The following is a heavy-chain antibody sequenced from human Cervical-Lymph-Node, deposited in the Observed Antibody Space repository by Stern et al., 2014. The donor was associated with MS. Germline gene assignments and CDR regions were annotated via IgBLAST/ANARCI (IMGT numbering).Heavy chain of an antibody. Sequence: VQLVESGAEVKKPGASVKVSCKVSGYTLTELSMHWVRQAPGKGLEWMGGFDPEDGEPMYAQNFQGRVTMTEDTSTDTAYMELSSLRSEDTAVYYCATGDLGFASDYNYWGQGMLVTVSS. J-gene: IGHJ4*02. CDR3: ATGDLGFASDYNY. CDR1: GYTLTELS. D-gene: IGHD3-10*01. CDR2: FDPEDGEP. V-gene: IGHV1-24*01.